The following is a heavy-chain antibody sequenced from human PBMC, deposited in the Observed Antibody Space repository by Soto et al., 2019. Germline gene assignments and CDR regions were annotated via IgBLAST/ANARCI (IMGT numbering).Heavy chain of an antibody. Sequence: QVQLVQSGAEVKKPGASVKLSCRTSGYTFTHYYIHWVRQAPGQGLEWLAIINPASGSTNYAQDLQGRLTLTMDKSTTTVYMELSGLRAEDTAIFYCARDFAAGDHWGQGTLVTVSS. V-gene: IGHV1-46*01. CDR1: GYTFTHYY. CDR2: INPASGST. J-gene: IGHJ4*02. CDR3: ARDFAAGDH. D-gene: IGHD6-13*01.